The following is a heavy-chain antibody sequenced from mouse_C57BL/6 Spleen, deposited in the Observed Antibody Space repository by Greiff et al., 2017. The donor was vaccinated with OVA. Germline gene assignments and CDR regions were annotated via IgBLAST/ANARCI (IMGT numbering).Heavy chain of an antibody. CDR2: IYPGGGST. CDR1: GYTFPSYW. D-gene: IGHD1-1*01. Sequence: QVQLQQPGAELVKPGDSVKMSCKASGYTFPSYWMTWVKQRPGQGLELVGDIYPGGGSTNYTDKFKSKATLTVDTSSSTAYMQLSSLTSEDSAVYYCATPDYSRWYFDVWGTGTTVTVSS. V-gene: IGHV1-55*01. CDR3: ATPDYSRWYFDV. J-gene: IGHJ1*03.